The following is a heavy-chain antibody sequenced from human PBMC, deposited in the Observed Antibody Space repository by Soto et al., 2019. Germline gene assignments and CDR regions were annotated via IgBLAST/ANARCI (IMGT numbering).Heavy chain of an antibody. CDR1: GDIVSSNSAA. V-gene: IGHV6-1*01. CDR2: TYYRSKWYN. D-gene: IGHD1-7*01. CDR3: ARDSRRYNWNYFLGMDV. Sequence: PSQTLSLTCAISGDIVSSNSAAWNWIRQSPSRGLEWLGRTYYRSKWYNDYAVSVKSRITINPDTSKNQFSLQLNSVTPEDTAVYYCARDSRRYNWNYFLGMDVWGQGTTVTVSS. J-gene: IGHJ6*02.